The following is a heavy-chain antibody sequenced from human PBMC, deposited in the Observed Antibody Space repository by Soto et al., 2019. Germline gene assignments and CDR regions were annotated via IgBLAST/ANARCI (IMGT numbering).Heavy chain of an antibody. V-gene: IGHV3-23*01. D-gene: IGHD6-19*01. J-gene: IGHJ6*02. Sequence: PGESLKISCAASGFTFSSYAMSWVRQAPGKGLEWVSAISGSGGSTYYADSVKGRFTISRDNSKNTLYLQMNSLRAEDTAVYYCAGGRGWSLYYYYYYGMDVWGQGTTVTVSS. CDR1: GFTFSSYA. CDR2: ISGSGGST. CDR3: AGGRGWSLYYYYYYGMDV.